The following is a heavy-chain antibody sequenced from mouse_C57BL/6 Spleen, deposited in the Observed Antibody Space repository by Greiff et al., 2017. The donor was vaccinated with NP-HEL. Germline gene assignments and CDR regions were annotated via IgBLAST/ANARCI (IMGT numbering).Heavy chain of an antibody. Sequence: QVQLKQPGAELVRPGSSVKLSCKASGYTFTSYWMDWVKQRPGQGLEWIGNIYPSDSETHYNQKFKDKATLTVDKSSSTAYMQLSSLTSEDSAVYYCARAGPLDYWGQGTTLTVSS. D-gene: IGHD3-3*01. CDR3: ARAGPLDY. CDR1: GYTFTSYW. CDR2: IYPSDSET. V-gene: IGHV1-61*01. J-gene: IGHJ2*01.